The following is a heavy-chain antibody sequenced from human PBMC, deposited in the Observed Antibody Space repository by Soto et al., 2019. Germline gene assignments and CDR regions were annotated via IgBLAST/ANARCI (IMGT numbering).Heavy chain of an antibody. CDR1: GYTFTSYG. Sequence: QVPLVQSGAEVKKPGASVKVSCKASGYTFTSYGISWVRQAPGQGLEWMGWISAYNGNTNYAQKLQGRVTMTTDTSTSTAYMELRSLRPDYTAVYYCASRDDFWGEGWCAFDIWGQGTMVTVSS. CDR3: ASRDDFWGEGWCAFDI. J-gene: IGHJ3*02. D-gene: IGHD3-3*01. V-gene: IGHV1-18*01. CDR2: ISAYNGNT.